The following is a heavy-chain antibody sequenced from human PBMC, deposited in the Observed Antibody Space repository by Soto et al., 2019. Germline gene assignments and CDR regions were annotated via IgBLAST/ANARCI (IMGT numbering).Heavy chain of an antibody. CDR2: IYYSGST. Sequence: SETLSLTCTVSGGSISSGGYYWSRIRQHPGKGLEWIGYIYYSGSTYYSPSLKSRVTISVDTSKNQFSLKLSSVTAADTAVYYCARTWIFGGRDYHGMDVWGQGTTVTVSS. CDR3: ARTWIFGGRDYHGMDV. D-gene: IGHD3-3*01. J-gene: IGHJ6*02. V-gene: IGHV4-31*03. CDR1: GGSISSGGYY.